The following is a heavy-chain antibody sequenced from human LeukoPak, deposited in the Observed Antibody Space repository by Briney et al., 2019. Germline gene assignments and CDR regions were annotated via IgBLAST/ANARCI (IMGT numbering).Heavy chain of an antibody. J-gene: IGHJ6*02. CDR3: ARVTTEAESYYYGMDV. CDR2: ISAYNGNT. V-gene: IGHV1-18*01. D-gene: IGHD4-17*01. CDR1: GYTFTSYG. Sequence: GASVNVSCTASGYTFTSYGISWVRQAPGQGLEWMGWISAYNGNTNYAQKLQGRVTMTTDTSTSTAYMELRSLRSDDTAVYYCARVTTEAESYYYGMDVWGQGTTVTVSS.